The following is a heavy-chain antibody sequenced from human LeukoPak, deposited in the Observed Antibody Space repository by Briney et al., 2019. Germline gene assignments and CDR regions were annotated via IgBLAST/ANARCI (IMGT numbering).Heavy chain of an antibody. CDR2: VNPSGGST. Sequence: ASVKVSCKASGYTFTSYYMHWVRQAPGQGLEWMGIVNPSGGSTSYAQKFQGRVTITRDTSTSTVYMALSSLRSEDTAVYYCARDQGGYCSGGSCYGFDYWGQGTLVTVSS. V-gene: IGHV1-46*03. CDR1: GYTFTSYY. CDR3: ARDQGGYCSGGSCYGFDY. J-gene: IGHJ4*02. D-gene: IGHD2-15*01.